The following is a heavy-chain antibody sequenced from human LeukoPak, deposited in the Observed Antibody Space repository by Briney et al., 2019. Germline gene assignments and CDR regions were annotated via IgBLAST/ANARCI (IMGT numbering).Heavy chain of an antibody. D-gene: IGHD1-26*01. Sequence: SETLSLTCTVSGGSISSYYWSWIRQPPGKGLEWIGYIYYSGSTNYNPSLKSRVTISVDTSKNQFSLKLSSVTAADTAVYYCARAGDRIVGATTLDYWGQGTLVTVSS. CDR2: IYYSGST. V-gene: IGHV4-59*01. J-gene: IGHJ4*02. CDR3: ARAGDRIVGATTLDY. CDR1: GGSISSYY.